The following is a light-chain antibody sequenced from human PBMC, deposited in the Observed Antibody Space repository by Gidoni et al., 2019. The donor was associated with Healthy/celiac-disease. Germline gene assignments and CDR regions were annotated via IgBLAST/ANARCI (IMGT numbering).Light chain of an antibody. CDR2: AAS. V-gene: IGKV1-39*01. CDR1: QSISSY. Sequence: DIQLTQSPSSLSASVGDRVTITCRASQSISSYFNWYQQKPGQAPKLLIYAASSLQSGVPSRFSGSGSGTDFTLTISSLQPEDFATYYFQQSYSTPRTFGQGTKVEIK. J-gene: IGKJ1*01. CDR3: QQSYSTPRT.